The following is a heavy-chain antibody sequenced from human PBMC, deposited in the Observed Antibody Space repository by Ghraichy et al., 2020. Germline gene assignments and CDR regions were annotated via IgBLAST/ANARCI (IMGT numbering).Heavy chain of an antibody. J-gene: IGHJ1*01. V-gene: IGHV3-7*01. CDR3: ARDNGYHLDH. D-gene: IGHD6-25*01. Sequence: GESLNISFAASGFTLSNYWMTWVRQAPGKGLEWVANIRQDGSERLYVDSVKGRFTISRDNAKNSLSLQMNSLRAEDTAVYYCARDNGYHLDHWGQGTLVTVSS. CDR2: IRQDGSER. CDR1: GFTLSNYW.